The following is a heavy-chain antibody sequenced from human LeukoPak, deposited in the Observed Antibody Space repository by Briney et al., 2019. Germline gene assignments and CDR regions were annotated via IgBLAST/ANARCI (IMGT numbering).Heavy chain of an antibody. CDR3: ARDFLGRTNGGSNYFGMDV. CDR1: GYTFTDYF. CDR2: INLHSGGA. V-gene: IGHV1-2*04. J-gene: IGHJ6*02. D-gene: IGHD2-8*01. Sequence: ASVKVSCKSSGYTFTDYFLHWVRQAPGQGLEWMGCINLHSGGAHYAQKFQDWVSLTRDTSIDTAFMELSSLRSDATAIYYCARDFLGRTNGGSNYFGMDVWGQGTTVTVSS.